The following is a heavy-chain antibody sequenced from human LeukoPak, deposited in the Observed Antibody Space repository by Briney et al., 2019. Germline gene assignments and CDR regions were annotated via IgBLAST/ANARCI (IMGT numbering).Heavy chain of an antibody. CDR1: GYSISSDCY. CDR2: FYHSGST. J-gene: IGHJ4*02. V-gene: IGHV4-38-2*01. D-gene: IGHD3-10*01. CDR3: ARHPRSGGDYFDY. Sequence: SETLSLTCGVSGYSISSDCYWGWIRQPPGKGLEWIGSFYHSGSTYCNPSLKSRVTISVDTSNNQFSLKLSSVTAADTAVYYCARHPRSGGDYFDYWGQGTLVTVSS.